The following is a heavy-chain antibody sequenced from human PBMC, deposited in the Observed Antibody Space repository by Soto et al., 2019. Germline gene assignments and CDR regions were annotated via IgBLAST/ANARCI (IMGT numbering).Heavy chain of an antibody. CDR1: VGSFSGYY. J-gene: IGHJ6*03. Sequence: SETLSLTCAVYVGSFSGYYWSWIRQPPGEGRECSGEINHSGSTNYNASLKSRVTISVDTSKNQSSLKLSSLPAADTAVYYCARHRPEDYDFWSGYYKPYYHHMEVWGQGTPVTVS. CDR3: ARHRPEDYDFWSGYYKPYYHHMEV. V-gene: IGHV4-34*01. CDR2: INHSGST. D-gene: IGHD3-3*01.